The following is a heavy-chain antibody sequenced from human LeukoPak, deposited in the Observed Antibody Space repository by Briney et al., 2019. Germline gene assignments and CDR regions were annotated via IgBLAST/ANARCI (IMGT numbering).Heavy chain of an antibody. CDR1: GFTFSSYA. CDR3: AKGLKPAMASRSNYFDY. CDR2: ISGSGGST. J-gene: IGHJ4*02. Sequence: GGSLRLSCAAYGFTFSSYAMNWDRQAPGKGLEWVSAISGSGGSTYYADSVKGRFTISRDNSKNTLYLQMNSLRAEDTAVYYCAKGLKPAMASRSNYFDYWGQGTLVSVSS. D-gene: IGHD2-8*01. V-gene: IGHV3-23*01.